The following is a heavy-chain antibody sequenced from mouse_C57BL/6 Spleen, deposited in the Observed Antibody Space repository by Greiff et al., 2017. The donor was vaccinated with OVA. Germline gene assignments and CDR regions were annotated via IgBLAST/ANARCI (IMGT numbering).Heavy chain of an antibody. CDR1: GYTFTSYG. Sequence: QVQLKESGAELARPGASVKLSCKASGYTFTSYGISWVKQRTGQGLEWIGEIYPRSGNTYYNEKFKGKATLTADKSSSTAYMELRSLTSEDSAVYFCARVITTVVAWGQGTTLTVSS. CDR2: IYPRSGNT. J-gene: IGHJ2*01. V-gene: IGHV1-81*01. CDR3: ARVITTVVA. D-gene: IGHD1-1*01.